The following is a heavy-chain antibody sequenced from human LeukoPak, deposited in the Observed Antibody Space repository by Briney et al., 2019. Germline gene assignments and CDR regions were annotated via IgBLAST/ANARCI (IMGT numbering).Heavy chain of an antibody. D-gene: IGHD6-13*01. J-gene: IGHJ4*02. CDR1: GGSINNYW. CDR2: IYYSGST. CDR3: ARAYSSSWYYFDY. V-gene: IGHV4-59*01. Sequence: SETLSLTCSVSGGSINNYWWNWIRQPPGKGLEWIGYIYYSGSTSYNPSLKSRVTISVDTSKNQFSLKLSSVTAADTAVYYCARAYSSSWYYFDYWGQGTLVTVSS.